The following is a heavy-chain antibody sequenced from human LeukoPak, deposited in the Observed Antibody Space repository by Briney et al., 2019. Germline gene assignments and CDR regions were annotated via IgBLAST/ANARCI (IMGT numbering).Heavy chain of an antibody. CDR1: VNSFTIYY. V-gene: IGHV1-46*01. Sequence: ASVKLSCKASVNSFTIYYMHWVRQHSGQGLEWVGKIIPSGDSTHYAHKLQGRVTITRATSTSTVYMVLSRLTPEATAVYFCARDSNKCNFDYWGQGTLVTVSS. CDR3: ARDSNKCNFDY. J-gene: IGHJ4*02. D-gene: IGHD1/OR15-1a*01. CDR2: IIPSGDST.